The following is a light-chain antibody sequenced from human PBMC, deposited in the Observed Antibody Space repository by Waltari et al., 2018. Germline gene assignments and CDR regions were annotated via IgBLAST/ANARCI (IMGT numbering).Light chain of an antibody. J-gene: IGLJ2*01. Sequence: SYVLTQPPSVSVAPGKTARITCRGNNIGSKSVHWYQQKPGQAPVLVVYDDSERPSGIPERFSGSNSGNTATLTISRVEAGDEADYYCQVWDSSSDHLVFGGGTKLTVL. CDR2: DDS. CDR3: QVWDSSSDHLV. CDR1: NIGSKS. V-gene: IGLV3-21*03.